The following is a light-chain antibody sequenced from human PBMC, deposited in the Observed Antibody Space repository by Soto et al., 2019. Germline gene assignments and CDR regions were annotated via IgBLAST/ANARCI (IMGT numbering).Light chain of an antibody. J-gene: IGKJ5*01. V-gene: IGKV1D-12*01. Sequence: DIQVTQSPSSVSASVGDRVTITCRASQDIVGYLAWYQHKPGRTPELLIHAASRLQRGVPSRFSGSGSGTDFTLTINGLQPEDFATYYCQQAYSFPITFGQGTRLEI. CDR1: QDIVGY. CDR3: QQAYSFPIT. CDR2: AAS.